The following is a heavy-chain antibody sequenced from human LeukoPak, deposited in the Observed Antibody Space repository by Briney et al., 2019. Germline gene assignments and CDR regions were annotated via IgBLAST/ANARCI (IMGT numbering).Heavy chain of an antibody. V-gene: IGHV3-23*01. CDR1: GFTFSNYA. D-gene: IGHD6-19*01. J-gene: IGHJ3*02. CDR3: AKGVSAGAFDI. Sequence: GRSLRLSCAASGFTFSNYALHWVRQAPGKGLEWVSGISGDAGRTYYADSVKGRFTIYRDNSKNTLYLQMNSLGAEDTAVYYCAKGVSAGAFDIWGQGTMVTVSS. CDR2: ISGDAGRT.